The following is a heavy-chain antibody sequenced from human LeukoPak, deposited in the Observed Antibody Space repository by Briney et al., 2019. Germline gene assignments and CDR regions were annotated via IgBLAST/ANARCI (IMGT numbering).Heavy chain of an antibody. CDR2: IKQDGSEK. CDR3: ARDPPVRFGESVEYYYYGMDV. V-gene: IGHV3-7*01. CDR1: GFIFSSYW. D-gene: IGHD3-10*01. Sequence: GGSLRLSCAASGFIFSSYWMSWVRQAPGKGLEWVANIKQDGSEKYYVDSVKGRFTISRDNAKNSLYLQMNSLRAEDTAVYYCARDPPVRFGESVEYYYYGMDVWGQGTTVTVSS. J-gene: IGHJ6*02.